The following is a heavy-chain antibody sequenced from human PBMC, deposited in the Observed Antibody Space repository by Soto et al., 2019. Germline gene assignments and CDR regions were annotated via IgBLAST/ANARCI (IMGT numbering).Heavy chain of an antibody. J-gene: IGHJ4*02. Sequence: SETLSLTCAVSGGSISSGGYSWSWIRQPPGKGLEWIGYIYHSGSTYYNPSLKSRVTISVDRSKNQFSLKLSSVTAADTAVYYCARNPRAAAGYFDYWGQGTLVTVSS. V-gene: IGHV4-30-2*01. CDR2: IYHSGST. CDR1: GGSISSGGYS. D-gene: IGHD6-13*01. CDR3: ARNPRAAAGYFDY.